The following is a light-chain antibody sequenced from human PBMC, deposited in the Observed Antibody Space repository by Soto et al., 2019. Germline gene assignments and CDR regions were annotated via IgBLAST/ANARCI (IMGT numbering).Light chain of an antibody. Sequence: DIVMTQSPDSLAVSLGERATFNCKSSQSVLGSSNNKNCLAWYQQKPGQPPKLLIYWASTRESGVPDRFSGSGSGTDFTLTISSLQAEDVAVYYCHQYYGAPFTFGQGTRLDIK. V-gene: IGKV4-1*01. CDR1: QSVLGSSNNKNC. CDR3: HQYYGAPFT. J-gene: IGKJ5*01. CDR2: WAS.